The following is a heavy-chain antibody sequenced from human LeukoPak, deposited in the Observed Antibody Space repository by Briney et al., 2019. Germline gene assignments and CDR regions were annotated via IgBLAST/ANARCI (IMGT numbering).Heavy chain of an antibody. Sequence: RSGGSTYYAESAKGRLTISRDNAESSVYLQVNSLRVEDTVVYYCVRGDKRDFWGQGTLVTVSS. V-gene: IGHV3-21*01. J-gene: IGHJ4*02. CDR3: VRGDKRDF. CDR2: RSGGST. D-gene: IGHD5-24*01.